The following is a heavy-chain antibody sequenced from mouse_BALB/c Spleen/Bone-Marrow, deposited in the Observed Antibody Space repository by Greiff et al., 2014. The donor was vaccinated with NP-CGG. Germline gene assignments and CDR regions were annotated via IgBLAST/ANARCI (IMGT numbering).Heavy chain of an antibody. CDR1: GYTFTSYW. Sequence: VQLQQSGAELVKPGASVKLSCKASGYTFTSYWMHWVKQRPGQGLEWIGEINPSNGRTNYNEKFKSKATLTVDKSSSTAYMQLSSLTSEDAAVYDCARSGYDGFAYWGQGTLVTVSA. CDR3: ARSGYDGFAY. J-gene: IGHJ3*01. V-gene: IGHV1S81*02. D-gene: IGHD2-2*01. CDR2: INPSNGRT.